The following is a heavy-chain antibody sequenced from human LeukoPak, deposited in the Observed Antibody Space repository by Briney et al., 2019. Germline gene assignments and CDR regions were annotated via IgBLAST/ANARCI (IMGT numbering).Heavy chain of an antibody. CDR1: GGSISSSNW. CDR2: IYHSGST. CDR3: ARGRLARSPYFDY. V-gene: IGHV4-4*02. J-gene: IGHJ4*02. D-gene: IGHD6-19*01. Sequence: SGTLSLTCAVSGGSISSSNWWSWVRQPPGKGLEWIGEIYHSGSTNYNPSLKSRVTISVDTSKNQFSLKLSSVTAADTAVYYCARGRLARSPYFDYWGQGTLVTVSS.